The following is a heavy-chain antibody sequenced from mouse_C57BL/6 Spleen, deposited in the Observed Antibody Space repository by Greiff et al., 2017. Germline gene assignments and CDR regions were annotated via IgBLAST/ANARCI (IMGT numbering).Heavy chain of an antibody. D-gene: IGHD1-1*01. CDR2: ISSGSSTI. CDR1: GFTFSDYG. J-gene: IGHJ2*01. Sequence: EVKLVESGGGLVKPGGSLKLSCAASGFTFSDYGMHWVRQAPEKGLEWVAYISSGSSTIYYADTVKGRFTISRDNAKNTLFLQMTSLRSEDTAMYYCARPITTVGYFDYWGQGTTLTVSS. V-gene: IGHV5-17*01. CDR3: ARPITTVGYFDY.